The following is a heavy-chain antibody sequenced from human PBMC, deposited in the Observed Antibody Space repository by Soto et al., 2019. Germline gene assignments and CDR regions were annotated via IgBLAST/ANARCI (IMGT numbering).Heavy chain of an antibody. D-gene: IGHD1-1*01. V-gene: IGHV4-4*07. CDR3: ARELTTYASVDCFDT. CDR2: IQTSGST. J-gene: IGHJ5*01. Sequence: PSETLSLTCTVSGGSINNYYWGWIRQSAGKGLEWIGRIQTSGSTNYNPSLKSRVTMSIDTSKNQFSLKLNSVTAADTAVYYCARELTTYASVDCFDTSGPGTLVTVSS. CDR1: GGSINNYY.